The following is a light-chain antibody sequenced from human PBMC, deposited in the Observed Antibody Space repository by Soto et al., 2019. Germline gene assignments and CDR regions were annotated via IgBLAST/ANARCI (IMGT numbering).Light chain of an antibody. J-gene: IGKJ2*01. CDR2: GAS. CDR3: QQYNNWPPAT. Sequence: EIVMTQSPATLSVSPGERATLSCRASQSVSSNLAWYQQKPGQAPRLLIYGASTRATGIPARFSGSGSGTEFTLTISSLQSEDFVVDYCQQYNNWPPATFGQGTKLELK. V-gene: IGKV3-15*01. CDR1: QSVSSN.